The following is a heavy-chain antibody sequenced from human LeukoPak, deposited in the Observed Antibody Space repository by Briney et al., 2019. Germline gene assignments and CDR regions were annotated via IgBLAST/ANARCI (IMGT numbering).Heavy chain of an antibody. CDR2: VIPVLSTA. CDR1: GYTFTGYY. V-gene: IGHV1-69*13. D-gene: IGHD3-16*01. Sequence: GASVKVSCKASGYTFTGYYMHWVRQAPGQGLEWMGGVIPVLSTANYAQKFQDRVTITADESTSTTYMELSSLKSEDTAVYYCATTGGDIYYYYMDVWGKGTTVTISS. J-gene: IGHJ6*03. CDR3: ATTGGDIYYYYMDV.